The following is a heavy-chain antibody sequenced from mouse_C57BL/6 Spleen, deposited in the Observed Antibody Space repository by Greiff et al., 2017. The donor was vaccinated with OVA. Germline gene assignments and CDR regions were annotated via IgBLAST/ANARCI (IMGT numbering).Heavy chain of an antibody. V-gene: IGHV1-81*01. CDR2: IYPRSGNT. CDR3: ARNSNYEHYAMDY. J-gene: IGHJ4*01. Sequence: QVQLQQSGAELARPGASVKLSCKASGYTFTSYGISWVKQRTGQGLEWIGEIYPRSGNTYYNEKFKGKATLTADKSSSTAYMELRSLTSEDSAVYFCARNSNYEHYAMDYWGQGTSVTVSS. CDR1: GYTFTSYG. D-gene: IGHD2-5*01.